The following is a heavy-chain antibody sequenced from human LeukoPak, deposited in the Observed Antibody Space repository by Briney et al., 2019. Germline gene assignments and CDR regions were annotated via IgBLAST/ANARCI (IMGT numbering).Heavy chain of an antibody. CDR3: TSHGSTYYFDY. CDR1: GSTFSRYD. V-gene: IGHV3-48*03. D-gene: IGHD5/OR15-5a*01. J-gene: IGHJ4*02. Sequence: LAGGSLRLSCATSGSTFSRYDYNWVRQAPGKGLEWISYISISGVTKYYADSVRGQFTVSRDNARDSLYLQMDSLRAEDTATYYCTSHGSTYYFDYCGQGTQVTVSS. CDR2: ISISGVTK.